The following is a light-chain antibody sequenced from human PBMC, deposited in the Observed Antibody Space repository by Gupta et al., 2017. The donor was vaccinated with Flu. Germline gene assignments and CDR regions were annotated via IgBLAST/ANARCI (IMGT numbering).Light chain of an antibody. CDR3: QVWDNSPDHWL. J-gene: IGLJ3*02. V-gene: IGLV3-21*02. CDR1: NIGNEP. Sequence: NIGNEPVHWYQQKPGLAPVLVLYVDDFGPSGVPERFSGSNSGTSATLTISRVEAGDEAVYYCQVWDNSPDHWLFGGGTMLTVL. CDR2: VDD.